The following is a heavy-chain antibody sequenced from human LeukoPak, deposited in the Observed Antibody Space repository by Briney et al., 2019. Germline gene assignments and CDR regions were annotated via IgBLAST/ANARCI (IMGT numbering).Heavy chain of an antibody. CDR3: ASPSTIGYSSAWYVLADAFDI. J-gene: IGHJ3*02. Sequence: PSETLSLTCAVYGGSFSGYYWGWIRQPPGKGLEWIGSIYYSGSTYYNPSLKSRVTISVDTSKNQFSLKLSSVTAADTAVYYCASPSTIGYSSAWYVLADAFDIWGQGTMVTVSS. D-gene: IGHD6-19*01. CDR2: IYYSGST. CDR1: GGSFSGYY. V-gene: IGHV4-34*01.